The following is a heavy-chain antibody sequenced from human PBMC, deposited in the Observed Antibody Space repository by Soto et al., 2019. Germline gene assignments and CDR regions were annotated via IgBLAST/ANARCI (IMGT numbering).Heavy chain of an antibody. CDR1: GVFIRIDAYY. D-gene: IGHD6-13*01. CDR3: ARYSFSGTWSQFDY. V-gene: IGHV4-31*11. Sequence: SETLSLTCAVSGVFIRIDAYYLSWIRQHPGKGLEWIGFISNSGSTNYNPSLKSRVTISADTYKSQFSLRLTSVTAADTGVYFCARYSFSGTWSQFDYWCHGTLVTVS. J-gene: IGHJ4*01. CDR2: ISNSGST.